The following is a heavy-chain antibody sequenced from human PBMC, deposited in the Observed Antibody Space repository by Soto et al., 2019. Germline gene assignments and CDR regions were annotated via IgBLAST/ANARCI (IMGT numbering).Heavy chain of an antibody. CDR1: GGSVNSYY. J-gene: IGHJ4*02. Sequence: SETLSLTCTVSGGSVNSYYWSWIRQPPGKGLEWIGYIFYSGSTKSNPSLKSRVTMSVDMSKNQFSLRLTSVTAADTAVYYCARVFPSYCGGDCSYFDSWGQGTLVTSPQ. V-gene: IGHV4-59*02. D-gene: IGHD2-21*02. CDR3: ARVFPSYCGGDCSYFDS. CDR2: IFYSGST.